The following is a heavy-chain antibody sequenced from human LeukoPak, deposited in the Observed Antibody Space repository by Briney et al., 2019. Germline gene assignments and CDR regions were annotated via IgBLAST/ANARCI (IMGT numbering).Heavy chain of an antibody. Sequence: GASLQISCQGSGPSFTTNWIAWVRQVPGKGLEWMGTIYPGDSDTRYSPSFRGQVPISADQFISTTYLQWSSLKASDTAMYYCARHYASGTYYNPLGYWGQGTLVTVSS. CDR2: IYPGDSDT. CDR1: GPSFTTNW. J-gene: IGHJ4*02. CDR3: ARHYASGTYYNPLGY. V-gene: IGHV5-51*01. D-gene: IGHD3-10*01.